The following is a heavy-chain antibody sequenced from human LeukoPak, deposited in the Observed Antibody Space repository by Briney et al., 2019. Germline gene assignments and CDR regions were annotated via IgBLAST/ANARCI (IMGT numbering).Heavy chain of an antibody. Sequence: GGSLRLSCAASGFSFSIYSMSWVRQAPGKGVERVANIRQDGIEIYYVDSVKGRFTISRDNAKNSLYLQMNGLRAEDTAVYYCARGGVMTISYWGQGTLVSVSS. CDR3: ARGGVMTISY. CDR2: IRQDGIEI. J-gene: IGHJ4*02. CDR1: GFSFSIYS. D-gene: IGHD3-16*01. V-gene: IGHV3-7*05.